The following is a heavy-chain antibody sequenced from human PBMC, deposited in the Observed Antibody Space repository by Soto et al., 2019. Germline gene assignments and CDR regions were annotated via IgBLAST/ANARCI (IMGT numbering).Heavy chain of an antibody. CDR3: ARDAPSCCGGDCYLDFDY. V-gene: IGHV1-69*01. CDR1: GCSFSSYP. Sequence: SLNGYCKTSGCSFSSYPISWGLRAPGQGLEWMGGIIPIFGTANYAQKFQGRVTITADESTSTAYMELSSLRSEDTAVYYCARDAPSCCGGDCYLDFDYCAQGTLVTVSS. D-gene: IGHD2-21*02. J-gene: IGHJ4*02. CDR2: IIPIFGTA.